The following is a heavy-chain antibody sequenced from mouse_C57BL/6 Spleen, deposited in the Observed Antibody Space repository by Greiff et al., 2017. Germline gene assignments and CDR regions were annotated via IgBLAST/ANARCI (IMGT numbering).Heavy chain of an antibody. CDR3: ARQGGLHYYAMDY. CDR1: GYTFPSYW. Sequence: QFPLQQPWAELVKPVSSVTMSCKASGYTFPSYWITWVKQRPGPGLEWIGDIYPGRGSTNYNEKFKSKATLTVDTSSSTAYMQLSSLTSEDSAVYYCARQGGLHYYAMDYWGQGTSVTVSS. CDR2: IYPGRGST. V-gene: IGHV1-55*01. J-gene: IGHJ4*01.